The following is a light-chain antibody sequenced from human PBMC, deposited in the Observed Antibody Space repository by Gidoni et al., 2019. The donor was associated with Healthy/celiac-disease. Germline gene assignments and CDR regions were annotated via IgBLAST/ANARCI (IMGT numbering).Light chain of an antibody. J-gene: IGKJ1*01. CDR2: KAS. Sequence: DIQMTQSPSILSASVGDRVTITCRASQSISSWLAWYQQKPGKAPKLLIYKASSLESGVPSRFSGSGSGTEFTLTISSLQPDDFATYYCQQYNSILGTFGQGTKVEIK. V-gene: IGKV1-5*03. CDR1: QSISSW. CDR3: QQYNSILGT.